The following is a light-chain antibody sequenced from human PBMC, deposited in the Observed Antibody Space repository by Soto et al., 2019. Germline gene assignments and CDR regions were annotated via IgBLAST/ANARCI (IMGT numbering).Light chain of an antibody. Sequence: TQFPGTLSSSPGERATLSCRASQSVSSSYLAWYQQKPGQAPRLLIHGASTRATGIPGRFSGSGSGTEFTLIISSLQSEDFAVYYCQQYNEWPETFGHGTKVDIK. CDR2: GAS. CDR3: QQYNEWPET. V-gene: IGKV3-15*01. CDR1: QSVSSS. J-gene: IGKJ1*01.